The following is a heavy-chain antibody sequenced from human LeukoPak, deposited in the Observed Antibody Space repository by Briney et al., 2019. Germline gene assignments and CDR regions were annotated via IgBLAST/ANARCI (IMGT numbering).Heavy chain of an antibody. CDR1: GGSISSSSYY. Sequence: PSETLSLTCTVSGGSISSSSYYWGWIRQPPGKGLEWIGSIYHSGSTYYNPSLKSRVTISVDTSKNQFSLKLSSVTAADTAVYYCARSDEDRYSSGWYYAFDIWGQGTMVTVSS. J-gene: IGHJ3*02. CDR3: ARSDEDRYSSGWYYAFDI. CDR2: IYHSGST. V-gene: IGHV4-39*07. D-gene: IGHD6-19*01.